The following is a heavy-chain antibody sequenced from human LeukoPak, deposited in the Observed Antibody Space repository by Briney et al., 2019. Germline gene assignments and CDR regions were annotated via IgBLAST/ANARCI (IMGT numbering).Heavy chain of an antibody. V-gene: IGHV3-7*01. J-gene: IGHJ4*02. CDR3: ARNRGWQQFDY. D-gene: IGHD4-23*01. Sequence: GGSLRLSCAASGFTFSSYAMSWVRQAPGKGLEWVANIKQDGSEKNYLDSVKGRFTISRDNAKNSLYLQMNNLRAGDTAVYYCARNRGWQQFDYWGQGTLVTVSS. CDR1: GFTFSSYA. CDR2: IKQDGSEK.